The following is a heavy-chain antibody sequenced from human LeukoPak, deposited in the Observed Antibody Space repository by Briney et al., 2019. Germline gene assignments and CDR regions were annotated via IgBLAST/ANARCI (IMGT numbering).Heavy chain of an antibody. V-gene: IGHV4-39*01. D-gene: IGHD6-13*01. CDR3: AKGIRDGHYFDY. CDR2: IFYSGST. J-gene: IGHJ4*02. Sequence: SETLSLTYTVSGGSISSTTYYWGWIRQPPGKGLEWIGTIFYSGSTYYNPSLKSRVTISVDTSKNQFSLKLSSVTAADTAVYYCAKGIRDGHYFDYWGQGTLVTVSS. CDR1: GGSISSTTYY.